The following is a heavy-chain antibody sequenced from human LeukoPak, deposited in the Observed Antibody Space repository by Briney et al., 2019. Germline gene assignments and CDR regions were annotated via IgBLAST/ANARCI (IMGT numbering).Heavy chain of an antibody. V-gene: IGHV4-61*02. CDR3: ARLRLRGSGGYYYGMDV. CDR2: IYTSGST. J-gene: IGHJ6*02. Sequence: SETLSLTCTVSGGPISSGSYYWSWIRQPAGKGLEWIGRIYTSGSTNYNPSLKSRVTISVDTSKNQFSLKLSSVTAADTAVYYCARLRLRGSGGYYYGMDVWGQRTTVTVSS. D-gene: IGHD5-12*01. CDR1: GGPISSGSYY.